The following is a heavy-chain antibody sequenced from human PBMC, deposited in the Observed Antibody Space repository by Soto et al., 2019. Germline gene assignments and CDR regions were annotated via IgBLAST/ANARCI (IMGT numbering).Heavy chain of an antibody. CDR2: IYYSGST. CDR1: GGSVSSGSYY. Sequence: SETLSLTCTVSGGSVSSGSYYWSWIRQPPGKGLEWIGYIYYSGSTNYNPSLKSRVTISVDTSKNQFSLKLSSVTAADTAVYYCARGEYYDFWSGYNHLGIFDYWGQGTLVTVSS. D-gene: IGHD3-3*01. V-gene: IGHV4-61*01. J-gene: IGHJ4*02. CDR3: ARGEYYDFWSGYNHLGIFDY.